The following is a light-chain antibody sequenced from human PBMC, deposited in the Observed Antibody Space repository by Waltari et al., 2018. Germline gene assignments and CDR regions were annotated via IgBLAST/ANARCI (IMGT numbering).Light chain of an antibody. CDR3: QQRFTWPPFT. V-gene: IGKV3-11*01. Sequence: IVVTQSPAALSLSPGERATLSCRASQTISTYFAWYQQKPGQAPRLPIYDASKRAPAIPVRFSGSGYGTDFTLTINSLEPEDFAVYYCQQRFTWPPFTFGGGTKIEIK. J-gene: IGKJ4*01. CDR1: QTISTY. CDR2: DAS.